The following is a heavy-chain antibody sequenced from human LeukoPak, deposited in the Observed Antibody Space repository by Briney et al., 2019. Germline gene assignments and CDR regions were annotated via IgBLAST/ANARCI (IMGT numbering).Heavy chain of an antibody. CDR1: GFTFSSYA. J-gene: IGHJ6*02. CDR2: ISGSGGST. V-gene: IGHV3-23*01. D-gene: IGHD2-15*01. CDR3: AKAHQRILLQQSYYYYGMDV. Sequence: GGSLRLSCAASGFTFSSYAMSWVRQAPGKGLEWVSAISGSGGSTHYADSVKGRFTISRDNSKNTLYLQMNSLRAEDTAVYYCAKAHQRILLQQSYYYYGMDVWGQGTTVTVSS.